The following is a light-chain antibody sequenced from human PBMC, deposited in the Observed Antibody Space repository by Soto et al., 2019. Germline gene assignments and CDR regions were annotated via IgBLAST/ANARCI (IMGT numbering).Light chain of an antibody. CDR1: QSVSSRY. CDR3: QQYDGSLFT. J-gene: IGKJ3*01. V-gene: IGKV3-20*01. CDR2: GAS. Sequence: EIVLTQSPGTLSLSPGERATLSCRASQSVSSRYLACYQQKPGQAPRLLIYGASTRDVGIPDRFSGSGSGTDFTLTITRLEPEDFAVYYCQQYDGSLFTFGPGTKVDVK.